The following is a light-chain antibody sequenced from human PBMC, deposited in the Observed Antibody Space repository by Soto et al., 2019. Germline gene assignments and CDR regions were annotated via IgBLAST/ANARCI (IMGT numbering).Light chain of an antibody. Sequence: DIVMTQSPLSLSVTPGEAASISCRCSQSLLHRNGNSYLDWYLQRPGQSTQLLISLASNRASGVPDRFSGSGSGTYFTLHISRVEAEDVGVYYCMQALQSSFTFGPGTKVDL. J-gene: IGKJ3*01. CDR1: QSLLHRNGNSY. CDR3: MQALQSSFT. V-gene: IGKV2-28*01. CDR2: LAS.